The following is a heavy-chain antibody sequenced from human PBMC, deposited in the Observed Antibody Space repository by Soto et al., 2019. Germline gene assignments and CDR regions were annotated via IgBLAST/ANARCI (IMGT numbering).Heavy chain of an antibody. Sequence: QVQLVQSGAEVKKPGASVKVSCKASGYTFNSHGISWVRQAPGQGLEWLGWISVYDGNTNFAQKFQGRVTMTTDTHTSTAYMELRSLRSDDTAVYYCARPDYYNTGSGAFDIWGQGTMVTVSS. CDR3: ARPDYYNTGSGAFDI. D-gene: IGHD3-10*01. V-gene: IGHV1-18*01. CDR1: GYTFNSHG. CDR2: ISVYDGNT. J-gene: IGHJ3*02.